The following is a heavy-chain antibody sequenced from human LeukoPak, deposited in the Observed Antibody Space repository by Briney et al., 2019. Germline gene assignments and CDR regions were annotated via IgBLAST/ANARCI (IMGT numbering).Heavy chain of an antibody. V-gene: IGHV4-39*01. J-gene: IGHJ4*02. CDR3: ARYSSSSSFDY. D-gene: IGHD6-6*01. CDR1: GFTFSSYG. CDR2: IYYSGST. Sequence: PGGSLRLSCAASGFTFSSYGMHWVRQAPGKGLEWIGSIYYSGSTYYNPSLKSRVTISVDTSKNQFSLKLSSVTAADTAVYYCARYSSSSSFDYWGQGTLVTVSS.